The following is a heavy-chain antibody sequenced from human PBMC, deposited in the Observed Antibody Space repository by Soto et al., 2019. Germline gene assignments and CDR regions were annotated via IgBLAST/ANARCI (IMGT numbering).Heavy chain of an antibody. CDR1: GYTFSPFW. CDR3: VRDRGYPESFDV. D-gene: IGHD3-10*01. V-gene: IGHV3-74*01. CDR2: INSDGSTI. Sequence: EVQLVESGGGLVQPGESLRLSCAASGYTFSPFWMHWVRQAPGKGLAWVSHINSDGSTIVYADSVKGRFTISRDNAKNTLYLQMNSLQAEDTAVYYCVRDRGYPESFDVWGRGTMVTVSS. J-gene: IGHJ3*01.